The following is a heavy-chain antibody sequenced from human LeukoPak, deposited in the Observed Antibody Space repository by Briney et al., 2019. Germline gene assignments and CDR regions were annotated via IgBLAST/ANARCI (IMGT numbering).Heavy chain of an antibody. Sequence: GGSLRLSCAASGFTFSNYAMRWVRQAPGKGLEWVSGISGSGDGTYYADSVKGRFTISRDNSKNTLYLQMNSLRAEDTAVYYCARGLMGGFPHFDYWGQGTLVTVSS. CDR1: GFTFSNYA. J-gene: IGHJ4*02. CDR2: ISGSGDGT. CDR3: ARGLMGGFPHFDY. V-gene: IGHV3-23*01. D-gene: IGHD2-8*01.